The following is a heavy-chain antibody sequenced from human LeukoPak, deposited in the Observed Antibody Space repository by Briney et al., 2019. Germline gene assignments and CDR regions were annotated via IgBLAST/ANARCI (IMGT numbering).Heavy chain of an antibody. CDR2: ISSSGSTI. Sequence: PGGSLRLSCAASGFTFSDYYMSWIRQAPGKGLEWVSYISSSGSTIYYADSVKGRFTTSRDNAKNSLYLQMNSLRAEDTAVYYCARVLRDISSSLYFDYWGQGTLVTVSS. D-gene: IGHD6-13*01. CDR3: ARVLRDISSSLYFDY. J-gene: IGHJ4*02. CDR1: GFTFSDYY. V-gene: IGHV3-11*04.